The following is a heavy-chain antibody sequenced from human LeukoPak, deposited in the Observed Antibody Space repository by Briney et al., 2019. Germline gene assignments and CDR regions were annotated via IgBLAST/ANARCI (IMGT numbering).Heavy chain of an antibody. CDR1: GYTFTSYG. Sequence: ASVKVSCKASGYTFTSYGISWVRQAPGQGLEWMGWINTYNGKTNYAQKLQGRVTMTTDTSTSTVYMELRSLGSDDTAVYYCARDWDCSSTSCQNLFDPWGQGTLVTVSS. D-gene: IGHD2-2*01. CDR2: INTYNGKT. V-gene: IGHV1-18*01. J-gene: IGHJ5*02. CDR3: ARDWDCSSTSCQNLFDP.